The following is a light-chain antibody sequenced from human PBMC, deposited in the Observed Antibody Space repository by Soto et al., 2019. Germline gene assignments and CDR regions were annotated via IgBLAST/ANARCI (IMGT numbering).Light chain of an antibody. CDR1: SGHRSYA. J-gene: IGLJ2*01. V-gene: IGLV4-69*01. Sequence: QLVLTQSPPASASLGASVKLTCTLSSGHRSYAIAWHQQQPEKGPRFLMKLNSDGSHRKGDGIPDRFSGSSSGAERYLTISSLQSEDEADYYCQTWGTGIHVVFGGGTKVTVL. CDR3: QTWGTGIHVV. CDR2: LNSDGSH.